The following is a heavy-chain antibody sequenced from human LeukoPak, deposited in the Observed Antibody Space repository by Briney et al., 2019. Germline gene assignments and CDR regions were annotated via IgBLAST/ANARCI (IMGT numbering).Heavy chain of an antibody. CDR2: INHSGST. Sequence: SETLSLTCAVYGGSFSGYYWSWIRQPPGKGLEWIGEINHSGSTNYNPSLKSRVTISVDTSKNQFSLKLSSVTAADAAVYYCARGREAPLDYWGQGTLVTVSS. D-gene: IGHD1-26*01. CDR1: GGSFSGYY. CDR3: ARGREAPLDY. V-gene: IGHV4-34*01. J-gene: IGHJ4*02.